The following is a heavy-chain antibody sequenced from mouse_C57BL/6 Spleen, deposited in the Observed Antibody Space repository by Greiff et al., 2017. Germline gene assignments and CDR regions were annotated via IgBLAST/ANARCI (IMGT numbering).Heavy chain of an antibody. D-gene: IGHD3-3*01. J-gene: IGHJ2*01. Sequence: VKLQESGPELVKPGASVKISCKASGYAFSSSWMNWVKQRPGKGLEWIGRIYPGDGDTNYNGKFKGKATLTADKSSSTAYMQLSSLTSEDSAVYICARGDSLDYWGQGTTLTVSS. V-gene: IGHV1-82*01. CDR2: IYPGDGDT. CDR1: GYAFSSSW. CDR3: ARGDSLDY.